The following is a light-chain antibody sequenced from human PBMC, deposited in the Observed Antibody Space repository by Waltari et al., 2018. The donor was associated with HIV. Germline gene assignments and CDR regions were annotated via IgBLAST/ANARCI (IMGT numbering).Light chain of an antibody. V-gene: IGKV1-5*03. CDR2: KAS. Sequence: DIQMTQFPSSLSASTGDRVTITCRASQSIGSWLAWYQQKPGKAPKLLIYKASDLESGVPSRFSGRGSGTEFTLTISSLQPDDSATYYCRQYDTSSPTFGQGTKVEVK. CDR1: QSIGSW. CDR3: RQYDTSSPT. J-gene: IGKJ1*01.